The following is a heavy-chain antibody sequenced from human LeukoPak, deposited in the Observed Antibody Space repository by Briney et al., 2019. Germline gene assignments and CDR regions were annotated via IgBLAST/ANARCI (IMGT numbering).Heavy chain of an antibody. V-gene: IGHV4-31*03. J-gene: IGHJ2*01. Sequence: SETLSLTCTVSGGSISSGGYYWSWIRQHPGKGLEWIGYIYYSGSTYYNPSLKSRVIISVDTSKNQFSLKLSSVTAADTAVYYCARINYSSYFDLWGRGTLVTVSS. CDR1: GGSISSGGYY. D-gene: IGHD3-10*01. CDR2: IYYSGST. CDR3: ARINYSSYFDL.